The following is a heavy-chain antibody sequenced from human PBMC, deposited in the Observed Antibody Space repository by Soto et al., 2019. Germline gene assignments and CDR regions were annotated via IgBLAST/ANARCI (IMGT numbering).Heavy chain of an antibody. CDR2: IWYDGSNK. CDR3: ARGGIRYGMDV. V-gene: IGHV3-33*01. CDR1: GFTFSSYG. J-gene: IGHJ6*02. Sequence: GGSLRLSCAASGFTFSSYGMHWVHQAPGKGLEWVAVIWYDGSNKYYADSVRGRFSISRDNAKNSLYLQMNSLRAEDTAVYYCARGGIRYGMDVWGQGTTVTVSS. D-gene: IGHD3-16*01.